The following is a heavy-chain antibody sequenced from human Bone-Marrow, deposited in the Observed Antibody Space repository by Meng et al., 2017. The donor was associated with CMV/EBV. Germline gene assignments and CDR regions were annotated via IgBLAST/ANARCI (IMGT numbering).Heavy chain of an antibody. D-gene: IGHD6-13*01. CDR2: INSDGSST. Sequence: GESLKISCAASGFTFSSYWMHWVRQAPGKGLVWVSRINSDGSSTSYADSVKGRFTISRDNDKKTLYLQMNSLRAEDTAVYYYARGTSIAAAGFDPWGQGTLVTVSS. CDR3: ARGTSIAAAGFDP. CDR1: GFTFSSYW. V-gene: IGHV3-74*01. J-gene: IGHJ5*02.